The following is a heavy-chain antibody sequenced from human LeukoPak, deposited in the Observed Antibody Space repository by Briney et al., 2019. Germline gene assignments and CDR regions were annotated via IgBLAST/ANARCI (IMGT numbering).Heavy chain of an antibody. CDR1: GFTFSSYA. CDR2: ISDSGGAT. D-gene: IGHD5-18*01. CDR3: AKGRTAYSYGSFDF. J-gene: IGHJ4*02. V-gene: IGHV3-23*01. Sequence: GGSLRLSCAASGFTFSSYAMSWVRQAPGKGLEWVSAISDSGGATYYADSVKGRFTISRDNFKNTLYLQMNSLRAEDTAVYYCAKGRTAYSYGSFDFWGQGTLVTVSS.